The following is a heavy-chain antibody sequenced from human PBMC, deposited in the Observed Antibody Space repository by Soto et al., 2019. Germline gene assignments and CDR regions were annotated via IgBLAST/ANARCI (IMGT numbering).Heavy chain of an antibody. CDR3: ARDLGMDIVVVPAAIPPYYFDY. CDR2: ISAYNGNT. CDR1: GYTFTSYG. V-gene: IGHV1-18*01. Sequence: QVQLVQSGAEVKKPGASVKVSCKAPGYTFTSYGISWVRQAPGQGLEWMGWISAYNGNTNYAQKLQGRVTMTTDTSTSTAYMELRSLRSDDTAVYYCARDLGMDIVVVPAAIPPYYFDYWGQGTLVTVSS. J-gene: IGHJ4*02. D-gene: IGHD2-2*03.